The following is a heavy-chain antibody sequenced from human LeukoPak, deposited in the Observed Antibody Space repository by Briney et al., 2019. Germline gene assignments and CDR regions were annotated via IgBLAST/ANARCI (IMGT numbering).Heavy chain of an antibody. CDR3: ARHGRAVWGSHPTKAFDL. D-gene: IGHD3-16*02. CDR2: FSTSGST. V-gene: IGHV4-4*08. Sequence: SETLALTCTVSGGSIGTSYWNWIRQPPGKGLEWIGYFSTSGSTNYNPSLQSRVTISVDTSKNHFSLRLSSVTAADTAVYYCARHGRAVWGSHPTKAFDLWGPGTMVTVSS. CDR1: GGSIGTSY. J-gene: IGHJ3*01.